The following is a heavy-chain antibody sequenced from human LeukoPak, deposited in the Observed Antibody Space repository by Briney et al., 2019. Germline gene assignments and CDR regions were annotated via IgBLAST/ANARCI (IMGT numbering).Heavy chain of an antibody. J-gene: IGHJ4*02. V-gene: IGHV3-23*01. Sequence: GGSLRLSCADSGFSFRYNAMSRVRQAPGKGLEWVSGMSGSGATAYYADSVKGRFTISRDNSDNTVYLQMSSLSAEDTAVYYCAKDNAQWPRVFDFWGQGTLVTVSS. CDR1: GFSFRYNA. D-gene: IGHD6-19*01. CDR3: AKDNAQWPRVFDF. CDR2: MSGSGATA.